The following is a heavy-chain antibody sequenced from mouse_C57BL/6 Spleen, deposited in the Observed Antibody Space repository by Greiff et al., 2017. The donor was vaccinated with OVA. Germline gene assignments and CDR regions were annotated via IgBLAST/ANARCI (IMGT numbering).Heavy chain of an antibody. CDR1: GFTFTDYY. V-gene: IGHV7-3*01. CDR2: IRNKANGYTT. CDR3: ARYILKRPLDY. Sequence: EVKLVESGGGLVQPGGSLSLSCAASGFTFTDYYMSWVRQPPGKALEWLGFIRNKANGYTTEYSASVKGRFTISRDNSQSILYLQMNALRAEDSATYYCARYILKRPLDYWGQGTTLTVSS. J-gene: IGHJ2*01.